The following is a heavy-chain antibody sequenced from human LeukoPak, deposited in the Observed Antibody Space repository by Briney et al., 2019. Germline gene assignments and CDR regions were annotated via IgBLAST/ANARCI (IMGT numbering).Heavy chain of an antibody. V-gene: IGHV3-23*01. CDR2: ISGSGGST. D-gene: IGHD3-10*01. CDR3: ARHFGSGSPFDY. CDR1: GFTFSSYA. Sequence: GGSLRLSCAASGFTFSSYAMSWVRQAPGKGLEWVSAISGSGGSTYYADSVKGRFTISRDNAKNSLYLQMNSLRAEDTAVYYCARHFGSGSPFDYWGQGTLVTVSS. J-gene: IGHJ4*02.